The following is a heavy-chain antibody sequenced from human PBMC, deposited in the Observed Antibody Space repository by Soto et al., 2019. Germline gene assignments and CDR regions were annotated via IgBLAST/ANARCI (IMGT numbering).Heavy chain of an antibody. D-gene: IGHD6-19*01. J-gene: IGHJ4*02. Sequence: QVQLVQSGAEVKKPGSSVKVSCQASRGTFSIYSINWVRQAPGQGLEWMGGIIPMFGAPNYAQKFQGRVTMTADETTSTAYMELSSLTSADTAVYFCARAFRQWLEKAGFDYWGQGTRVTVSS. CDR1: RGTFSIYS. CDR3: ARAFRQWLEKAGFDY. V-gene: IGHV1-69*01. CDR2: IIPMFGAP.